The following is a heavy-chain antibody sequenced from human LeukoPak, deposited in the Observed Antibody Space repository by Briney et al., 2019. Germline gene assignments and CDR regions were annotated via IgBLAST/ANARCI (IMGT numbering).Heavy chain of an antibody. CDR2: IYYSGST. CDR3: ARGGGSESYYNYYFDY. CDR1: GGSISSYY. V-gene: IGHV4-59*08. J-gene: IGHJ4*02. D-gene: IGHD3-10*01. Sequence: SETLSLTCTVSGGSISSYYWSWIRQPPGKGLEWIGYIYYSGSTNYNPSLKSRVTISVDTSKNQFSLKLSSVTAADTAVYYCARGGGSESYYNYYFDYWGQGTLVTVSS.